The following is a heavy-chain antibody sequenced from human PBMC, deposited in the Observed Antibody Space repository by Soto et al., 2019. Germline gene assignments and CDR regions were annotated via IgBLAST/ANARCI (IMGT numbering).Heavy chain of an antibody. Sequence: QVPLVESGGGVVQPGRSLRLSCAASGFTFSSYAMHWVRQAPGKGLEWVAVISYDGSNKYYADSVKGRFTISRDNSKNTLYLQMNSLRAEDTAVYYCAREFRYSSSWGFDYWGQGTLVTVSS. CDR1: GFTFSSYA. J-gene: IGHJ4*02. CDR2: ISYDGSNK. D-gene: IGHD6-13*01. CDR3: AREFRYSSSWGFDY. V-gene: IGHV3-30-3*01.